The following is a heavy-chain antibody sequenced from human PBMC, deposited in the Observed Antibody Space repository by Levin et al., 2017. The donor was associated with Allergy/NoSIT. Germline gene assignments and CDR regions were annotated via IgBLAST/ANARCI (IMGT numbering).Heavy chain of an antibody. J-gene: IGHJ6*02. CDR2: ISAYNGNT. CDR1: GYTFTSYG. CDR3: ARGPRNYGDYLYYYYGMDV. V-gene: IGHV1-18*01. D-gene: IGHD4-17*01. Sequence: GESLKISCKASGYTFTSYGISWVRQAPGQGLEWMGWISAYNGNTNYAQKLQGRVTMTTDTSTSTAYMELRSLRSDDTAVYYCARGPRNYGDYLYYYYGMDVWGQGTTVTVSS.